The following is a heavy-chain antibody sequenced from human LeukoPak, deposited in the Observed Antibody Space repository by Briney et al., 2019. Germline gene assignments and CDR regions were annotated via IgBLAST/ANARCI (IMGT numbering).Heavy chain of an antibody. J-gene: IGHJ3*02. D-gene: IGHD3-9*01. CDR1: GFTVNGNF. CDR3: ARAISTEAFDI. CDR2: IYSGGST. Sequence: GGSPRLSCAASGFTVNGNFMSWVRQAPGKGLEWVSLIYSGGSTYYADSVKGRFTVSRDTSKNTLYLQMSSLRAEDTAIYYCARAISTEAFDIWGQGAMVTFSS. V-gene: IGHV3-53*01.